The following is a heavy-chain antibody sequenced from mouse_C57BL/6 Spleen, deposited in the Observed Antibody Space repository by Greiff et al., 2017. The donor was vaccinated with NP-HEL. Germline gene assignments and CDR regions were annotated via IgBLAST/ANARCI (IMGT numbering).Heavy chain of an antibody. D-gene: IGHD2-1*01. CDR1: GYTFTSYW. CDR2: IDPSDSYT. J-gene: IGHJ2*01. Sequence: QVQLQQPGAELVKPGASVKLSCKASGYTFTSYWMQWVKQRPGQGLEWIGEIDPSDSYTNYNHKFKGKATLTVDTSSSTAYMQLSSLTSEDSAVYYCARSHYGNYHYFDYWGQGTTLTVSS. V-gene: IGHV1-50*01. CDR3: ARSHYGNYHYFDY.